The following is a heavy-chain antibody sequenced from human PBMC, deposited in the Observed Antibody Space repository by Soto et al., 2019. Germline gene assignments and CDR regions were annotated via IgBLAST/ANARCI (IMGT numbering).Heavy chain of an antibody. Sequence: PVGSLRLSCAASGFTFSSFAMSWVRQAPGKGLEWVSSISGSGESTYYADSVKGRLSISRDNSKNTLYLQMNSLRAEDTAVYYCAKRREGGYYIFDYWGQGTPVTVS. D-gene: IGHD3-10*01. J-gene: IGHJ4*02. V-gene: IGHV3-23*01. CDR1: GFTFSSFA. CDR3: AKRREGGYYIFDY. CDR2: ISGSGEST.